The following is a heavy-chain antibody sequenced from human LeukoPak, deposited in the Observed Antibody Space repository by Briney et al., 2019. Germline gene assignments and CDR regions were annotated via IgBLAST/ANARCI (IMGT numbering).Heavy chain of an antibody. Sequence: GFLRLSRAASGFTFSDYYMDWVRQAPGKGLEWVGRTRNRANGYTTEYAASVEGRFTVSRDNSKNSLFLQMNGLKPEDTAVYFCARAFCYSGGTCYSDYNDYWGQGALVTVSS. V-gene: IGHV3-72*01. D-gene: IGHD2-15*01. CDR1: GFTFSDYY. CDR2: TRNRANGYTT. J-gene: IGHJ4*02. CDR3: ARAFCYSGGTCYSDYNDY.